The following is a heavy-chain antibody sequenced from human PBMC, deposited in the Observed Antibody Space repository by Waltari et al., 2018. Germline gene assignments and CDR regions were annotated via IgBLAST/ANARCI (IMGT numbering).Heavy chain of an antibody. CDR1: GFTFNNYA. CDR2: NYSGGGA. D-gene: IGHD3-10*01. Sequence: EVQLVESGGGLVNPGGSLRLSCAASGFTFNNYAMNWIRQAPGKGLGWVSVNYSGGGAYYADSVKGRFTISRDNSKNTLYLQMSSLGLEDTAVYYCVKETAYGYYFDNWGQGTLVSVSS. CDR3: VKETAYGYYFDN. V-gene: IGHV3-23*03. J-gene: IGHJ4*02.